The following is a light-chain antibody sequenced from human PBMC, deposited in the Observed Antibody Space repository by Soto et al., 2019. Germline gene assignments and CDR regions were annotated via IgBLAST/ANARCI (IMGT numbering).Light chain of an antibody. J-gene: IGLJ1*01. CDR1: SSDVGGNH. CDR2: DVI. CDR3: SSHTRSSSYV. Sequence: QSALTQPASVSGSPGQSITISCTGTSSDVGGNHVSWYQQHPGKAPRLIIYDVINRPSGISNRFSGSKSDNTASLTISGLQADDEADYYCSSHTRSSSYVFGTGTKLTVL. V-gene: IGLV2-14*01.